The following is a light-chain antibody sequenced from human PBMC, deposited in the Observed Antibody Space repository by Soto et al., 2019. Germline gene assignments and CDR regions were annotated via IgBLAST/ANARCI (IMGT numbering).Light chain of an antibody. CDR2: NVN. CDR1: SSDVGSYDY. Sequence: QSALIQPPSVSGPPGQSVTISCSGTSSDVGSYDYVSWYQQHPGTVPKPMIYNVNTRPSGVPDRFSGSESGNTASMTISGLQAEDEADYECCSYTRSATYDFGSGTKVTV. V-gene: IGLV2-11*01. J-gene: IGLJ1*01. CDR3: CSYTRSATYD.